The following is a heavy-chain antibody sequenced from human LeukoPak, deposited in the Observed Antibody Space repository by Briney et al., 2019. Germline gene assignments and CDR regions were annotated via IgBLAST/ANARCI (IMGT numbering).Heavy chain of an antibody. D-gene: IGHD3-22*01. V-gene: IGHV3-72*01. CDR1: GFTVSSNY. Sequence: PGGSLRLSCAASGFTVSSNYMSWVRQAPGKGLEWVGRTRNKANSYTTEYAASVKGRFTISRDDSKNSLYLQMNSLKTEDTAVYYCVRDRDIVVVITFDYWGQGTLVTVSS. J-gene: IGHJ4*02. CDR2: TRNKANSYTT. CDR3: VRDRDIVVVITFDY.